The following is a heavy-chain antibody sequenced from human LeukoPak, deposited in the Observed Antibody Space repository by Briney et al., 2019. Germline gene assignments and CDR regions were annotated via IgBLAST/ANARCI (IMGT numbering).Heavy chain of an antibody. CDR2: ITPNSGGT. CDR1: GYTFTGYY. CDR3: AGEGTTDDYDFWSGYS. J-gene: IGHJ5*02. D-gene: IGHD3-3*01. V-gene: IGHV1-2*02. Sequence: ASVKVSCKASGYTFTGYYMHWVRQAPGQGLEWMGWITPNSGGTNYAQKFQGRVTMTRDTSISTAYMELSRLRSDDTAVYYCAGEGTTDDYDFWSGYSWGQGTLVTVSS.